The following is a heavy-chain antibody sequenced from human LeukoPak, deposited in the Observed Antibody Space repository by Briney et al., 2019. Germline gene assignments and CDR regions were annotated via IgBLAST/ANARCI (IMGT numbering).Heavy chain of an antibody. Sequence: SETLSLTCTVSGGSISSSSYYWGWIRQPPGKGLEWIGSIYYSGSTYYNPSLKSRVTISVDTSKNQFSLKLSSVTAADTAVYYCARLGLKWLVDYWGQGTLVTVSS. V-gene: IGHV4-39*01. CDR3: ARLGLKWLVDY. D-gene: IGHD6-19*01. J-gene: IGHJ4*02. CDR2: IYYSGST. CDR1: GGSISSSSYY.